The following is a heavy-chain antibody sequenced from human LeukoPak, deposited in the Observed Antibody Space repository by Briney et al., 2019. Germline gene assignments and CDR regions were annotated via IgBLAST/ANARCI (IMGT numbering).Heavy chain of an antibody. V-gene: IGHV3-66*01. D-gene: IGHD6-19*01. Sequence: PGGSLRLSCAASGFTVSSNYMSWVRQAPGKGLEWVSVIYSGDNTYYADSVKGRFTISRDISKNTLYLQMNSLRAEDTAVYYCARDGDSSGWSLFSYYFDYWGQGTLVTVSS. CDR1: GFTVSSNY. CDR3: ARDGDSSGWSLFSYYFDY. CDR2: IYSGDNT. J-gene: IGHJ4*02.